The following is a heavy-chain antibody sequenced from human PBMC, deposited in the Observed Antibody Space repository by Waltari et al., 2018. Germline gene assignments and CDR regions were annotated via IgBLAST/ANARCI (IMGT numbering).Heavy chain of an antibody. V-gene: IGHV1-8*01. D-gene: IGHD1-26*01. J-gene: IGHJ6*02. CDR3: ATIHSGSYYGGWYYGMDV. CDR1: GYTFPSYA. Sequence: QVQLVQSGAEVKKPGASVKGSCKASGYTFPSYAINWVRRATGHGLEWMGWMNPNSGNTGYAQKFQGRVTMTRNTSISTAYMELSSLRSEDTAVYYCATIHSGSYYGGWYYGMDVWGQGTTVTVSS. CDR2: MNPNSGNT.